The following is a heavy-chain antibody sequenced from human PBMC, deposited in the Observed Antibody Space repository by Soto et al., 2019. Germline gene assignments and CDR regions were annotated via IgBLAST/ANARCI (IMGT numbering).Heavy chain of an antibody. Sequence: ASVKVSCKASGGTFSSYAISWVRQAPGQGLEWMGWISSHTGNTNYAQNLQGRVTMTTDTSTTTVYMELRSLTSDDTAAYYCAKATLRDNTGYVFDYWGQGTLVTVSS. V-gene: IGHV1-18*01. J-gene: IGHJ4*02. CDR2: ISSHTGNT. CDR3: AKATLRDNTGYVFDY. CDR1: GGTFSSYA. D-gene: IGHD3-22*01.